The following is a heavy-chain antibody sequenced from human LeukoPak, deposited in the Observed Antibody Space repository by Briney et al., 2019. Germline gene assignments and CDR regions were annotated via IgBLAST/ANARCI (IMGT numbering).Heavy chain of an antibody. Sequence: TGGSLRLSCAASGFSLSSYWMNWVRQAPGKGPEWVANIEKDGSEKNYVDSVKGRFTISRDNAKNLVYLQMNSLRAEDTAVYYCVGGVGWLSDYWGQGTLVTVSS. J-gene: IGHJ4*02. V-gene: IGHV3-7*04. CDR2: IEKDGSEK. D-gene: IGHD6-19*01. CDR3: VGGVGWLSDY. CDR1: GFSLSSYW.